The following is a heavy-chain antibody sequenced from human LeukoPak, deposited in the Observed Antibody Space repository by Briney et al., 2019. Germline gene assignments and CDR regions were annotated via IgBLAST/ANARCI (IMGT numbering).Heavy chain of an antibody. V-gene: IGHV4-34*01. CDR3: ATSSLGYCSGGSCANWFDP. Sequence: SETLSLTCAVYGGSFSSYYWSWIRQPPGKGLEWIGEINHSGSTNYNPSLKSRVTISVDTSKNQFSLKLSSVTAADTAVYYCATSSLGYCSGGSCANWFDPWGQGTLVTVSS. D-gene: IGHD2-15*01. CDR1: GGSFSSYY. CDR2: INHSGST. J-gene: IGHJ5*02.